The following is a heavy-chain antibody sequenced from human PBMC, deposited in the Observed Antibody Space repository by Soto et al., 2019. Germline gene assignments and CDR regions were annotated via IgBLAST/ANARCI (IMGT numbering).Heavy chain of an antibody. D-gene: IGHD3-22*01. J-gene: IGHJ4*02. CDR2: IIPIFATA. CDR3: ARGWGYDSNDYYYAY. V-gene: IGHV1-69*01. CDR1: GGTFSRHA. Sequence: QVQLVQSGAAVREPGASVKVSCKASGGTFSRHAISWVRQAPGQGLEWMGGIIPIFATANHAQKFQGRVTILADESTSTVYMEFSCLRSDDTALYYCARGWGYDSNDYYYAYWGQGTLVIVSS.